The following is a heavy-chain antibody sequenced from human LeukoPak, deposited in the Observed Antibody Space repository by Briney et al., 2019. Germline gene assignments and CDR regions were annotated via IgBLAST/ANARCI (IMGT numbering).Heavy chain of an antibody. CDR2: INWDGGST. Sequence: GGSLRLSCAASGLSFDDYTMHWVRQRPGKGLEWVSLINWDGGSTYYADSVKGRFIISRDTSKNSLYLQMHSLRADDTAFYYCAKDLGKVIAAAGTSGFDTWGRGTLVTVSS. J-gene: IGHJ4*01. CDR1: GLSFDDYT. CDR3: AKDLGKVIAAAGTSGFDT. V-gene: IGHV3-43*01. D-gene: IGHD6-13*01.